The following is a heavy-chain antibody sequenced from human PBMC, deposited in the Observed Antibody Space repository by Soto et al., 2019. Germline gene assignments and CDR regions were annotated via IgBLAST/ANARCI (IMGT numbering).Heavy chain of an antibody. J-gene: IGHJ6*02. Sequence: EVQLVESGGGLVQPGGSLRLSCEASGFTFRNYDMHWVRQGTGKGLEWVSGISAAGGPDYADSVEGRFTISRENAQNSVFQQMNSLRVGDTAVYYCARTDRDVYGLDVWGQGTTVIVSS. CDR3: ARTDRDVYGLDV. CDR1: GFTFRNYD. V-gene: IGHV3-13*05. CDR2: ISAAGGP.